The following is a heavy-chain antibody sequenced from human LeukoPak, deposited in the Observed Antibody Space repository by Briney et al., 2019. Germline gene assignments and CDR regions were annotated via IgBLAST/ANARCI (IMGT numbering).Heavy chain of an antibody. V-gene: IGHV4-59*01. Sequence: PSETLSLTCAVSGGSISSYYWSWIRQPPGKGLEWIGYIYYSGSTNYNPSLKSRVTISVDTSKNQFSLKLSSVTAADTAVYYCAREAEYSSGWYPWGQGTLVTVSS. CDR1: GGSISSYY. CDR2: IYYSGST. CDR3: AREAEYSSGWYP. D-gene: IGHD6-19*01. J-gene: IGHJ5*02.